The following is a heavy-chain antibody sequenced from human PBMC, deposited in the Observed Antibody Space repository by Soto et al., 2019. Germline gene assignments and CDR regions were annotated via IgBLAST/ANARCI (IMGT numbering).Heavy chain of an antibody. V-gene: IGHV3-53*01. D-gene: IGHD1-26*01. CDR1: GFKVGSSY. CDR2: IVSGGST. CDR3: ATDSRNVGIGYFDS. Sequence: PGGSLRLSCAASGFKVGSSYVTWVRQAPGEGLEWVSVIVSGGSTHYADSVTGRFTVSRDVSNNTVYLHMSSLRAEDTAVYFCATDSRNVGIGYFDSWGPGTLVTVSS. J-gene: IGHJ4*02.